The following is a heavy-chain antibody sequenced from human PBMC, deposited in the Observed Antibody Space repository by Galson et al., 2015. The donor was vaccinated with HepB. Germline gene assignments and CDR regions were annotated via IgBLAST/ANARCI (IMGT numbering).Heavy chain of an antibody. CDR1: GFTFSSYW. CDR3: ARVRGDHYDPRTYYFDY. CDR2: VKEDGSEK. D-gene: IGHD3-10*01. V-gene: IGHV3-7*03. Sequence: SLRLSCAASGFTFSSYWLSWVRQAPGKGLECVANVKEDGSEKYYVDSVKGRFTISRDNARNSLYLQMNSLRAEDTAVYYCARVRGDHYDPRTYYFDYWGQGILVTVSS. J-gene: IGHJ4*02.